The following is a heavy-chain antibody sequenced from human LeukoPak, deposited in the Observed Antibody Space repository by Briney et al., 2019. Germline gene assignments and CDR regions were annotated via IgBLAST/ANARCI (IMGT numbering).Heavy chain of an antibody. CDR2: ISAYNGDT. J-gene: IGHJ6*02. Sequence: ASVKVSCKASVYTFITSGFTWVRGAPGQGLEWMGWISAYNGDTDYAQKVQGRVTMTTDTSTTTAYMELRSLRSDDTAVYYCARDERGQGRCRRGSYIGTSHDVWGQGTTVTVSS. CDR3: ARDERGQGRCRRGSYIGTSHDV. D-gene: IGHD5-24*01. V-gene: IGHV1-18*01. CDR1: VYTFITSG.